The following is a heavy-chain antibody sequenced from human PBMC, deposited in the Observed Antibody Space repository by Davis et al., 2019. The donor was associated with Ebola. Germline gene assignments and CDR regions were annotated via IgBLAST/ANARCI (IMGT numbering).Heavy chain of an antibody. CDR1: GDSFINYY. V-gene: IGHV4-59*01. J-gene: IGHJ5*02. Sequence: MPSETLSPTCPVHGDSFINYYWTWVRQPPGKGLEWIGHIHYSGATSFHPCLRTRLNMSIDTFRNELSLRLTSVTDADTAVCYCARGGGAPRNWLDPWGQGTRVTVSS. CDR2: IHYSGAT. CDR3: ARGGGAPRNWLDP. D-gene: IGHD3-16*01.